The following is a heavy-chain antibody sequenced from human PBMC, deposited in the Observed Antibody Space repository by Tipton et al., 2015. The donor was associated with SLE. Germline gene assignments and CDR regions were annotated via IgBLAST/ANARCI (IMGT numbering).Heavy chain of an antibody. Sequence: SLRLSCAASGFTFSRYWMHWVRQAPGKGLVWVSRINSDGSSTNYADSVKGRFTISRDNAKNTLYLQMNSLRAEDTAVYYCARGRDSSSWQPNAFDIWGQGTMVTVSS. D-gene: IGHD6-13*01. CDR3: ARGRDSSSWQPNAFDI. CDR2: INSDGSST. J-gene: IGHJ3*02. V-gene: IGHV3-74*01. CDR1: GFTFSRYW.